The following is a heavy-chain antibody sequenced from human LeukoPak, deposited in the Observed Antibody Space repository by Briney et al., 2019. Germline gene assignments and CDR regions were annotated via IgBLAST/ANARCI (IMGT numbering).Heavy chain of an antibody. CDR3: GRSSSGYYDY. J-gene: IGHJ4*02. CDR1: GYSFTSYW. Sequence: GESLRISRKGSGYSFTSYWIGWVRQMPGKGLEWMGIIYPGDSDTRYSPSFQGQVTFSADRSISTAYLQWSSLKASDTAMYYCGRSSSGYYDYWGQGTLVTVSS. D-gene: IGHD3-22*01. CDR2: IYPGDSDT. V-gene: IGHV5-51*01.